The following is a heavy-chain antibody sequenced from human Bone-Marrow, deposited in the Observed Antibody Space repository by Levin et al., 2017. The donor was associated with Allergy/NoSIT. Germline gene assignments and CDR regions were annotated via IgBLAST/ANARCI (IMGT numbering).Heavy chain of an antibody. J-gene: IGHJ3*02. CDR3: AREEWDAFLDSPLDI. CDR1: GVSMTGHY. CDR2: IRHSGSN. V-gene: IGHV4-4*07. D-gene: IGHD1-26*01. Sequence: SETLSLTCTVSGVSMTGHYWSWIRQPAGQGLEWIGRIRHSGSNNYNPSLKSRVTMSVDTSKNQFSLKLSSVTAADTALYFCAREEWDAFLDSPLDIWGQGTMVTVSS.